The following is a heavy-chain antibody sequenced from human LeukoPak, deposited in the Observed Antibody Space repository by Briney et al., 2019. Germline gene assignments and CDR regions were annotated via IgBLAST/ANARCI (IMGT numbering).Heavy chain of an antibody. D-gene: IGHD1-26*01. CDR2: MNPNSGNT. CDR3: ARGGGMGDYDY. CDR1: GGTFSSYA. Sequence: ASVKVSCKASGGTFSSYAISWVRQATGQGLEWMGWMNPNSGNTGYAQKFQGRVTMTRNTSISTAYMELSSLRSADTAVYSCARGGGMGDYDYWGQGTLVTVSS. V-gene: IGHV1-8*02. J-gene: IGHJ4*02.